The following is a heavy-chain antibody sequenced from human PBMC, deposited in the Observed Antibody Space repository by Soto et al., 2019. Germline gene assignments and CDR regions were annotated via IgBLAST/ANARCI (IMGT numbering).Heavy chain of an antibody. J-gene: IGHJ4*02. CDR1: GASISSPTYY. CDR2: IYYTGTT. V-gene: IGHV4-39*01. Sequence: QLQESGPGLVKPSETLSLTCTVSGASISSPTYYWGWIRQSPGKGLEWIGSIYYTGTTHXSPXXXXXXXLXXXXXXXXXSLSLTSVTAADTAIYYCVRQPNRPLAGDDWGQGTLVTVSS. CDR3: VRQPNRPLAGDD.